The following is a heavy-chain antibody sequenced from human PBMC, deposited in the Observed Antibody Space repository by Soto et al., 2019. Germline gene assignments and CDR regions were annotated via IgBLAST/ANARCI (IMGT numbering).Heavy chain of an antibody. V-gene: IGHV4-31*03. D-gene: IGHD2-2*01. Sequence: SETLSLTCTVSGGSISSGGYYWSWIRQHPGKGLEWIGYIYYSGSTYYNPSLKSRVTISVDTSKNQFSLKLSSVTATDTAVYYCARGRTSSPTPGDYWGQGTLVTVSS. CDR1: GGSISSGGYY. J-gene: IGHJ4*02. CDR3: ARGRTSSPTPGDY. CDR2: IYYSGST.